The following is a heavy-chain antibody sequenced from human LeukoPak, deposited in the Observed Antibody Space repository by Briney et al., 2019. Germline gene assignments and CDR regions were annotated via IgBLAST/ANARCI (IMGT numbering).Heavy chain of an antibody. D-gene: IGHD1-26*01. J-gene: IGHJ6*02. V-gene: IGHV1-69*01. CDR3: ARRSTDYYYGMDV. CDR2: IIPIFGTA. Sequence: ASVKVSCKASGGTFSSYAISWVRQAPGQGLEWMGGIIPIFGTANHAQKFQGRVTITADESTSTAYMELSSLRSEDTAVYYCARRSTDYYYGMDVWGQGTMVTVSS. CDR1: GGTFSSYA.